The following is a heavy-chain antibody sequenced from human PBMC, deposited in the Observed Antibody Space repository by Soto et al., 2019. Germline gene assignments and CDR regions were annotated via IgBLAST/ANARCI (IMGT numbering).Heavy chain of an antibody. V-gene: IGHV1-69*06. CDR3: ARDDVDTAMDSRGYGMDV. CDR1: GGTFSSYA. J-gene: IGHJ6*02. D-gene: IGHD5-18*01. Sequence: QVQLVQSGAEVKKPGSSVKVSCKASGGTFSSYAISWVRQAPGQGLEWMGGIIPIFGTANYAQKFQGRVTITADKSTSTAYMELSSLRSEDTAVYYCARDDVDTAMDSRGYGMDVWGQGTTVTVSS. CDR2: IIPIFGTA.